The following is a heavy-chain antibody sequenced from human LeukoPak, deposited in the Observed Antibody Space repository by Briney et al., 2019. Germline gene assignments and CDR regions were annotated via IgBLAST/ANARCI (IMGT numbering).Heavy chain of an antibody. J-gene: IGHJ6*03. V-gene: IGHV1-18*01. CDR3: ARDRAPARIANYYYYYYMDV. CDR1: GYTFTSYG. D-gene: IGHD6-13*01. Sequence: ASVKVSCKASGYTFTSYGIIWVRQAPGQGLEWMGWISAYNGNTNYAQKLQGRVTMTTDTSTSTAYMELRSLRSDDTAVYYCARDRAPARIANYYYYYYMDVWGKGTTVTGSS. CDR2: ISAYNGNT.